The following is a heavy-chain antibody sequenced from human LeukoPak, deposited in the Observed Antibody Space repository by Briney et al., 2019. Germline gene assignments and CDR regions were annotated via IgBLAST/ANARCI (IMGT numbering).Heavy chain of an antibody. CDR2: INHSGST. CDR1: GGSFSGYY. V-gene: IGHV4-34*01. Sequence: PSETLSLTCAVYGGSFSGYYWSWIRQPPGKGLEWIGEINHSGSTNYNPSLKSRVSLKLSSVTAADTAVYYCARQVSGYSYGFYYYYYMDVWAKGPRSPSP. J-gene: IGHJ6*03. D-gene: IGHD5-18*01. CDR3: ARQVSGYSYGFYYYYYMDV.